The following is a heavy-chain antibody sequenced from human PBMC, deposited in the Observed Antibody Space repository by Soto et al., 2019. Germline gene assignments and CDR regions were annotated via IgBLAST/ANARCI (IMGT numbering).Heavy chain of an antibody. Sequence: SVKVSCKASGFTFTSSAVQWVRQARGQRLEWIGWIVVGSGNTNYAQKFQERVTITRDMSASTAYMDLSSLRSEDTAVYYCARLERSGPGGVWGQGTTVTVSS. CDR3: ARLERSGPGGV. CDR1: GFTFTSSA. D-gene: IGHD3-10*01. J-gene: IGHJ6*02. V-gene: IGHV1-58*01. CDR2: IVVGSGNT.